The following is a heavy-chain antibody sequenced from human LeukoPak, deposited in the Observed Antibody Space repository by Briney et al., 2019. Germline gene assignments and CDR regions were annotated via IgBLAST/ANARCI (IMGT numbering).Heavy chain of an antibody. CDR3: ASGPGYSGYDYRFDP. CDR2: IKQDGSEK. CDR1: GFTFSSYR. Sequence: GGSLRLSCAASGFTFSSYRMSWVRQAPGKGLEWVANIKQDGSEKYYVDSVKGRFTISRDNAKNSLYLQMNSLRAEDTAVYYCASGPGYSGYDYRFDPWGQGTLVTVSS. D-gene: IGHD5-12*01. J-gene: IGHJ5*02. V-gene: IGHV3-7*01.